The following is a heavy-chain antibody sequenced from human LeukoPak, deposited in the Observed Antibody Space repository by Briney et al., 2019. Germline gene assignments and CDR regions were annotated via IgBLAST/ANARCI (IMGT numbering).Heavy chain of an antibody. CDR3: ARDSPYYYGSGSATYYMDV. CDR1: GYSISSGYY. V-gene: IGHV4-38-2*02. Sequence: SETLSLTCTVSGYSISSGYYWGWIRQPPGKGLEWIGSIYHSGSTYYNPSLKSRVTISVDTSKNQFSLKLSSVTAADTAVYYCARDSPYYYGSGSATYYMDVWGKGTTVTISS. D-gene: IGHD3-10*01. J-gene: IGHJ6*03. CDR2: IYHSGST.